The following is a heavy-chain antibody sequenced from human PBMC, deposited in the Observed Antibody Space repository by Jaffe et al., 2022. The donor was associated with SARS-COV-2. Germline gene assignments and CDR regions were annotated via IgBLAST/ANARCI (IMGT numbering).Heavy chain of an antibody. D-gene: IGHD3-10*01. CDR2: IKQDGSEK. CDR3: ARQESMVRGVILGFYYMDV. CDR1: GFPFSSYW. J-gene: IGHJ6*03. V-gene: IGHV3-7*01. Sequence: EVQLVESGGGLVQPGGSLRLSCAASGFPFSSYWMSWVRRAPGKGLEWVANIKQDGSEKYYVDSVKGRFTISRDNAKNSVYLQMNSLRAEDTAAYYCARQESMVRGVILGFYYMDVWGKGTTVTVSS.